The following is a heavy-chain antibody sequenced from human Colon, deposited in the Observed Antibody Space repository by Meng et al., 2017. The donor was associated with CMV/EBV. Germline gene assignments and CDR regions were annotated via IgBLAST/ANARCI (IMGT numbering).Heavy chain of an antibody. D-gene: IGHD1-1*01. CDR1: GGSISSYY. V-gene: IGHV4-59*01. CDR2: VYYSGSA. Sequence: GSLRLSCTVSGGSISSYYWSWIRQPPGKGLEWMGHVYYSGSATYSPSLRSRVSMSLDISKNQFSLKLRSVTAADTAMYFCARGLGHASNNSHDYWGQGTLVTVSS. CDR3: ARGLGHASNNSHDY. J-gene: IGHJ4*02.